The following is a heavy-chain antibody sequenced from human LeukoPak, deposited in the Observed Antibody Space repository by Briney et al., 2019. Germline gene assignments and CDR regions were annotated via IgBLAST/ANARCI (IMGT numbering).Heavy chain of an antibody. CDR1: GYTLTELS. J-gene: IGHJ4*02. Sequence: GASVKVSCKVSGYTLTELSMHWVRQAPGQGLEWMGWISGNNDNPNYGQKFQGRFTVTTDSSTSTAYMELRNLRFDDTAVYYCARDGTSTDDYWGQGTLVTVSS. CDR2: ISGNNDNP. CDR3: ARDGTSTDDY. D-gene: IGHD2-2*01. V-gene: IGHV1-18*01.